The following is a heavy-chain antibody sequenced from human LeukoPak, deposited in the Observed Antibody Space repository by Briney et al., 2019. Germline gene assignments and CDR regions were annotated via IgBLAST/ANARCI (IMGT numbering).Heavy chain of an antibody. Sequence: GGSLRLSCAASGFTFSSYSMSWVRQAPGKGLEWVSAISGSGGSTGYADSVKGRFTISRDNAKNSLYLQMNSLRAEDTALYYCARKGRLEDAFDIWGQGTMVTVSS. V-gene: IGHV3-20*04. J-gene: IGHJ3*02. CDR3: ARKGRLEDAFDI. D-gene: IGHD1-1*01. CDR1: GFTFSSYS. CDR2: ISGSGGST.